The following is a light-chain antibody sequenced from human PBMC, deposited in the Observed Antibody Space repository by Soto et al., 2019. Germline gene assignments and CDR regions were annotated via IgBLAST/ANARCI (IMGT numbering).Light chain of an antibody. CDR3: QQYGSSPWT. J-gene: IGKJ1*01. Sequence: IVLTQSPGTLSLSPGERATLSCRASQTVTSNYVAWYQQKPGHAPRLLIYDAFNRATDIPDRFSGSGSGTDFNLTITRLEPEDFAVYHCQQYGSSPWTFGQGTKVEIK. V-gene: IGKV3-20*01. CDR2: DAF. CDR1: QTVTSNY.